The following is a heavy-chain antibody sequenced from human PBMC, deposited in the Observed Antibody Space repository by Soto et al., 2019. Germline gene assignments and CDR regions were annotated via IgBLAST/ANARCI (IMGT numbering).Heavy chain of an antibody. CDR3: AKGRGGAYSGCNYYYYYGMDG. CDR1: GFTFSSYG. D-gene: IGHD1-26*01. V-gene: IGHV3-30*18. CDR2: ISYDGSNK. Sequence: GGSLRLSCAASGFTFSSYGMHWVRQAPGKGLEWVAVISYDGSNKYYADSVKGRFTISRDNSKNTLYLQMNSLRAEDTAVYYGAKGRGGAYSGCNYYYYYGMDGWAKGPRSLSP. J-gene: IGHJ6*02.